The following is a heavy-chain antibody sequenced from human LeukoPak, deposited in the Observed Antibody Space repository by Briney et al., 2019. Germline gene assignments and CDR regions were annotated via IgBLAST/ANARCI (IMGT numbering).Heavy chain of an antibody. V-gene: IGHV3-11*01. CDR3: ARDPSTWRIYYFDY. CDR1: GFTFSDYY. D-gene: IGHD6-13*01. J-gene: IGHJ4*02. Sequence: PGGSLRLSCAASGFTFSDYYMSWIRQAPGKGLEWVSYISSSGSAIYYADSVKGRFTISRDNAKNSLYLQINSLRAEDTAVYYCARDPSTWRIYYFDYWGQGTLVTVSS. CDR2: ISSSGSAI.